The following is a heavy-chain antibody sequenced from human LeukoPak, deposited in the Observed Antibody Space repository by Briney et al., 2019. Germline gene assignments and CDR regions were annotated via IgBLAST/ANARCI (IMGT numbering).Heavy chain of an antibody. Sequence: GGSLRLSRAASGFTFSNAWMSWVRQAPGKGLEWVANIKQDGSEKYYVDSVKGRFTISRDNAKNSLYLQMNSLRAEDTAVYYCARAGGTYYGIAFDIWGQGTMVTVSS. J-gene: IGHJ3*02. CDR1: GFTFSNAW. D-gene: IGHD1-26*01. CDR3: ARAGGTYYGIAFDI. V-gene: IGHV3-7*01. CDR2: IKQDGSEK.